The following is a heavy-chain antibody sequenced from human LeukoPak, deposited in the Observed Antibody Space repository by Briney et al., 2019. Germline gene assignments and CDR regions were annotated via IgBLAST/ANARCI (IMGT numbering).Heavy chain of an antibody. D-gene: IGHD3-3*01. V-gene: IGHV4-39*01. Sequence: SETLSLTCTVSGGSVSSTSYSWGWIRQPPGKGLEWIASIYYSGKTYHTPSLKSRVIISVDTSKNQFSLRLNSVTAADTAVYYCARLPLSMSGYPPDYWGQGTLVTVSS. CDR2: IYYSGKT. CDR1: GGSVSSTSYS. CDR3: ARLPLSMSGYPPDY. J-gene: IGHJ4*02.